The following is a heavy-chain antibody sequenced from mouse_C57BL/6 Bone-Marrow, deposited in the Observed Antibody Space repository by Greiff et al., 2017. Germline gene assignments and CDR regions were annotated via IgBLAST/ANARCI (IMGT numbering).Heavy chain of an antibody. CDR3: TRVIYYFDY. J-gene: IGHJ2*01. CDR2: ISSGGDYV. CDR1: GFTFSSYA. D-gene: IGHD1-1*01. Sequence: EVQRVESGEGLVKPGGSLKLSCAASGFTFSSYAMSWVRQTPEKRLEWVAYISSGGDYVYYADTVKGRFTISRDNARNTLYLQMSSLKSEDTAMYYCTRVIYYFDYWGQGTTLTVSS. V-gene: IGHV5-9-1*02.